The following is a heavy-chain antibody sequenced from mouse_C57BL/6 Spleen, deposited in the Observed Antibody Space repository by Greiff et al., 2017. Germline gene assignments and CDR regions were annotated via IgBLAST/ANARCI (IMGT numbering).Heavy chain of an antibody. CDR2: IDPEDGDT. V-gene: IGHV14-1*01. J-gene: IGHJ3*01. CDR1: GFNIKDYY. Sequence: EVQLQQSGAELVRPGASVKLSCTASGFNIKDYYMHWVKQRPEQGLEWIGRIDPEDGDTEYAPKFQGKATMTADTSSNTAYLQLSIRTSEYTAVYYCTGYYDSAWFAYWGQGTLVTVSA. D-gene: IGHD2-4*01. CDR3: TGYYDSAWFAY.